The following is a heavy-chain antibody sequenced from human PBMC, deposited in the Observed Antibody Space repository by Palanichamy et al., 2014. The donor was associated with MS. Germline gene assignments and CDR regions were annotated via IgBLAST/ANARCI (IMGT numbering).Heavy chain of an antibody. D-gene: IGHD3-22*01. CDR1: GFTFSGSP. V-gene: IGHV3-73*02. CDR2: IRSKANGYAT. Sequence: EVQLVESGGGLVQPGGSLKLSCAASGFTFSGSPMHWVRQASGKGLEWVGRIRSKANGYATAYAASVKGRFTISRDDSKNTAFLQMNSLQTEDTAVYYCARPHYFDMGTVTEVHMDFWGQGTTVTVSS. J-gene: IGHJ6*02. CDR3: ARPHYFDMGTVTEVHMDF.